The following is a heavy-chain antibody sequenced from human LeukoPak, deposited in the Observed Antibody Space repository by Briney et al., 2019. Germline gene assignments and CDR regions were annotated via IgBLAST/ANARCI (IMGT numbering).Heavy chain of an antibody. CDR3: VKLSYDFWSGSFDY. J-gene: IGHJ4*02. D-gene: IGHD3-3*01. CDR1: GFSFDDYA. Sequence: PGGSLRLSCTGTGFSFDDYAMNWVRQAPGKGLEWVSGISGSGSSTYYADSVKGRFAISRDNSKNTLFLQMNSLRAEDTAVYYCVKLSYDFWSGSFDYWGQGTLVTVSS. CDR2: ISGSGSST. V-gene: IGHV3-23*01.